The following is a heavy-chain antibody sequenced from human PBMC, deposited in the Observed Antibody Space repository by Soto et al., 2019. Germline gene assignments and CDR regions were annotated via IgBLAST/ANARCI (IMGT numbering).Heavy chain of an antibody. V-gene: IGHV3-30-3*01. J-gene: IGHJ4*02. CDR3: ARASGWYYFDY. CDR2: ISSHTSIK. CDR1: GFTFRGVP. Sequence: GGSLRLSCAASGFTFRGVPMHWVRQAPGKGLGWVALISSHTSIKNYADSVKGRFTMSRDNSRNTLYLQMESLRTEDTAVYFCARASGWYYFDYWGQGALVTVSS. D-gene: IGHD6-19*01.